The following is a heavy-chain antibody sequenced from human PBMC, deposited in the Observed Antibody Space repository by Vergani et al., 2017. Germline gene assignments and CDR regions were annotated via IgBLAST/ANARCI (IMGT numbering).Heavy chain of an antibody. J-gene: IGHJ6*03. V-gene: IGHV3-43D*03. CDR2: ISWDGGST. D-gene: IGHD3-10*01. Sequence: VQLVESGGGLVKPGGSLRLSCAASGFTFDDYAMHWVRQAPGKGLEWVSLISWDGGSTYYADSVKGRFTISRDNSKNSLYLQMNSLRAEDTALYYCAKDSGSGSYIYYYYYMDVWGKGTTVTVSS. CDR1: GFTFDDYA. CDR3: AKDSGSGSYIYYYYYMDV.